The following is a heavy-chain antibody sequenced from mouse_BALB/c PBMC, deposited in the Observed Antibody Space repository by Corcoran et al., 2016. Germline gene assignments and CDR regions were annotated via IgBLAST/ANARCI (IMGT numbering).Heavy chain of an antibody. V-gene: IGHV14-3*02. Sequence: EVQLQQSGAELVKPGASVKLSCTASGFNIKDTYMHWVKQRPEQGLEWIGRIDPANGNTKYDPKFHGTATITADTSSNTAYLQLSRLTSEDTAVYYCASRDYGNYLAWCAYWGQGTLVTVSA. CDR2: IDPANGNT. CDR3: ASRDYGNYLAWCAY. CDR1: GFNIKDTY. D-gene: IGHD2-1*01. J-gene: IGHJ3*01.